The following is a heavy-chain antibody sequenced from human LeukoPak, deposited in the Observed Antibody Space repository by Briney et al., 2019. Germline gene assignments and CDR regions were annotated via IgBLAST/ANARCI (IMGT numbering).Heavy chain of an antibody. V-gene: IGHV3-53*01. D-gene: IGHD3-10*01. Sequence: PGGSLRLSCAASGFTVSSNYMSWVRQAPGKGLEWVSVIYSGGSTYYADSVKGRFTISRDNSKNTLYLQMNSLRAEDTAVYYCARASPYYYGSGSSPPLGYWGQGTLVTVSS. CDR1: GFTVSSNY. CDR2: IYSGGST. J-gene: IGHJ4*02. CDR3: ARASPYYYGSGSSPPLGY.